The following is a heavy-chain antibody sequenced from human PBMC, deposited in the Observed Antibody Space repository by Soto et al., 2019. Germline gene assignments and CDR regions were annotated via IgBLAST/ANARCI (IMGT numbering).Heavy chain of an antibody. CDR3: ARPIVGATWNYYYGMDV. Sequence: GGSLRLSWAASGFTVSNNYMSCIRQAPGKGLEWVSVIYSGGSTYYADSVKGRFTISRDNSKNTLYLQMNSLRAEDTAVYYCARPIVGATWNYYYGMDVWGQGTTVTVSS. CDR2: IYSGGST. D-gene: IGHD1-26*01. J-gene: IGHJ6*02. V-gene: IGHV3-53*01. CDR1: GFTVSNNY.